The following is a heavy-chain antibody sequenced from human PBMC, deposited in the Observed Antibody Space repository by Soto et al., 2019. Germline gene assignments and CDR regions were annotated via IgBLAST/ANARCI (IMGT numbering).Heavy chain of an antibody. CDR2: IYNSGST. CDR3: ARTSMIVVASEY. CDR1: GGSISSGGYY. V-gene: IGHV4-31*03. J-gene: IGHJ4*02. D-gene: IGHD3-22*01. Sequence: PSETLSLTCTVSGGSISSGGYYWSWIRQHPGKGLEWMGYIYNSGSTYYNPSLKSRVTISVDTSKNQFSLKLSSVTAADTAVYYCARTSMIVVASEYWGQGTLVTVSS.